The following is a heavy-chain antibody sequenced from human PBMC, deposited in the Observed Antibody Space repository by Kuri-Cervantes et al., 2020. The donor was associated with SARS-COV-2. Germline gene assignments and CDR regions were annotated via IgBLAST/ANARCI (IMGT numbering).Heavy chain of an antibody. CDR2: IYHSGST. D-gene: IGHD6-19*01. V-gene: IGHV4-38-2*01. J-gene: IGHJ4*02. CDR3: ARFGIAVARSVDY. Sequence: SETLSLTCAVSGYSISSGYYWGWIWQPPGKGLEWIGSIYHSGSTYYNPSLKSRVTISVDTSKNQFSLKLSSVTAADTAVYYCARFGIAVARSVDYWGQGTLVTVSS. CDR1: GYSISSGYY.